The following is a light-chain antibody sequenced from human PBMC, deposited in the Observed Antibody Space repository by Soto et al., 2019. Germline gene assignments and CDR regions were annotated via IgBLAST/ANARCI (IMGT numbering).Light chain of an antibody. CDR2: DDS. J-gene: IGLJ2*01. CDR1: NIGRKS. CDR3: QVWDSSTHHLV. V-gene: IGLV3-21*02. Sequence: SYELTQPPSVSVAPGQTASITCGGNNIGRKSVHWYQQKPGQAPVLVVYDDSDRPSGIPERFSGSNSGNMATLTISRVEAGHEADYYCQVWDSSTHHLVFGGGTKLTVL.